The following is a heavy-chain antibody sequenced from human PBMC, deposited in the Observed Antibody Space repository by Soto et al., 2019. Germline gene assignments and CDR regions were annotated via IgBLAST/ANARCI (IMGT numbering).Heavy chain of an antibody. CDR3: ASTKGPPGTLDY. J-gene: IGHJ4*02. V-gene: IGHV4-59*01. D-gene: IGHD1-7*01. CDR2: IYYSGST. CDR1: GGSISSYY. Sequence: SETLSLTCTVSGGSISSYYWSWIRQPPGKGLEWIGYIYYSGSTNYNPSLKSRVTISVDTSKNQFSLKLSSVTAADTAVYYCASTKGPPGTLDYWGQGTLVTVSS.